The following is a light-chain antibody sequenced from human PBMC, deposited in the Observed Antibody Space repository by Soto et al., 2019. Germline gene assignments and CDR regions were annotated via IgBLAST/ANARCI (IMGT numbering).Light chain of an antibody. CDR3: SSYAGSNNFDVV. J-gene: IGLJ2*01. V-gene: IGLV2-8*01. CDR1: SSDVGGYNY. Sequence: QSVLTQPPSASGSPGQSVTISCTGTSSDVGGYNYVSWYQQHPGKAPKLMIYEVSKRPSGVPDRFSGSKSGNTASLTVSGLQAEDVADYYCSSYAGSNNFDVVFGGWSKVTIL. CDR2: EVS.